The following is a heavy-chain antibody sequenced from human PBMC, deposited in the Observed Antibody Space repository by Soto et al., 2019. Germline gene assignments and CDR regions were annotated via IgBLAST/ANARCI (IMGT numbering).Heavy chain of an antibody. V-gene: IGHV4-31*03. Sequence: SETLSLTCTVSGGSISSGGYYWSWIRQHPGKGLEWIGYIYYSGSTYYNPSLKSRVTISVDTSKNQFSLKLSSVAAADTAVYCARVRGGGPFGDWGQGTLVTVSS. J-gene: IGHJ4*02. D-gene: IGHD1-26*01. CDR1: GGSISSGGYY. CDR3: ARVRGGGPFGD. CDR2: IYYSGST.